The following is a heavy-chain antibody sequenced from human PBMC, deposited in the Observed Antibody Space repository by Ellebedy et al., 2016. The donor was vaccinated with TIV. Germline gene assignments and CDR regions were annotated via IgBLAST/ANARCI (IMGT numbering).Heavy chain of an antibody. CDR1: GGSISSSSYY. D-gene: IGHD1-14*01. Sequence: MPSETLSLTCSVSGGSISSSSYYWGWIRQAQGKGLEWIGSIYSSGTTYYNPSLKSRVTISIDTAKNQISLKLTSVTAADTAVYYCTGRVALDYWGQGTLVTVSS. J-gene: IGHJ4*02. CDR2: IYSSGTT. V-gene: IGHV4-39*03. CDR3: TGRVALDY.